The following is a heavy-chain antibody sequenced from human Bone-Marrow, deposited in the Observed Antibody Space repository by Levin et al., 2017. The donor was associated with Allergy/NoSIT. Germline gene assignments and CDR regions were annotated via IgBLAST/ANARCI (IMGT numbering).Heavy chain of an antibody. V-gene: IGHV1-69*13. D-gene: IGHD4-17*01. Sequence: SVKVSCKASGGPFNTYTIAWVRQAPGQGLEWMGEIIPMFDSTTYAQKFRDRVTITADESTNTVYMELSGLRSEDTAVYFCAKTETTVTTLGWFGPWGHGTLLTVSS. CDR2: IIPMFDST. CDR1: GGPFNTYT. J-gene: IGHJ5*02. CDR3: AKTETTVTTLGWFGP.